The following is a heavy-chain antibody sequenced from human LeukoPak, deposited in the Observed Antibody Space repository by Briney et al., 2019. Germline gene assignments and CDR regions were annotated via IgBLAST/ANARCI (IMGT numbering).Heavy chain of an antibody. J-gene: IGHJ4*02. V-gene: IGHV1-46*01. CDR2: INPSGGST. CDR1: GYTFTSYY. CDR3: ARELRQWVLRIPLDY. D-gene: IGHD6-19*01. Sequence: ASVKVSCTASGYTFTSYYMHWVRQAPGQGLEWMGIINPSGGSTSYAQKFQGRVTMTTDTSTTTVYMELSSLRSEDTAMYYCARELRQWVLRIPLDYWGQGTLVPVPS.